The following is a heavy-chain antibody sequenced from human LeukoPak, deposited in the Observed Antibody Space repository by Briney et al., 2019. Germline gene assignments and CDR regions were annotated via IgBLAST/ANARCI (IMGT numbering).Heavy chain of an antibody. Sequence: GASVKVSCKASGGTFSRYAFTWVRQAPGQGLEWMGGIIPIFGTSSYAQKFQGRVTITADEFTSTVSMDLSSLRSEDTAVYYCARLFTPRYCSTSSCYRKGWFDPWGQGTLVTVSS. CDR2: IIPIFGTS. J-gene: IGHJ5*02. CDR1: GGTFSRYA. CDR3: ARLFTPRYCSTSSCYRKGWFDP. V-gene: IGHV1-69*13. D-gene: IGHD2-2*01.